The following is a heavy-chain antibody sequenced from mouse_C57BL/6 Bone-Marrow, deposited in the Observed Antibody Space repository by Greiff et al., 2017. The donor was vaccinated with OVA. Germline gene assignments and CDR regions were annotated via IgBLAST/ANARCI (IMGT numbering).Heavy chain of an antibody. V-gene: IGHV1-5*01. CDR1: GYTFTSYW. CDR3: TKNYDYDVYYAMDY. J-gene: IGHJ4*01. Sequence: EVQVVESGTVLARPGASVKMSCKTSGYTFTSYWMHWVKQRPGQGLEWIGAIYPGNSDTSYNQKFKGKAKLTAVTSASTAYMELSSLTNEDSSVYYCTKNYDYDVYYAMDYWGQGTSVTVSS. CDR2: IYPGNSDT. D-gene: IGHD2-4*01.